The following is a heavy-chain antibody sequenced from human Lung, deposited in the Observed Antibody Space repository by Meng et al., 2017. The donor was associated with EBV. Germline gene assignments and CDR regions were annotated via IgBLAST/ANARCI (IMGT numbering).Heavy chain of an antibody. V-gene: IGHV1-3*01. J-gene: IGHJ4*02. CDR2: INAGNGNT. D-gene: IGHD2-2*01. Sequence: QVKLVQAGAEVNKPGASVKVSCKASGYSFTTYAMHWVRQAPGQRLEWMGWINAGNGNTKYSEKFQSRVTITRDTAASTAYMELSSLRSEDTAVYYCARTGCSSSSCYDYWGQGTLVTVSS. CDR1: GYSFTTYA. CDR3: ARTGCSSSSCYDY.